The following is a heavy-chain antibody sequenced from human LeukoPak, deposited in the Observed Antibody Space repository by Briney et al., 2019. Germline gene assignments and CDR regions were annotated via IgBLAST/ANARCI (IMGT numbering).Heavy chain of an antibody. V-gene: IGHV3-23*01. D-gene: IGHD3-3*01. Sequence: GGSLRLSCAASGFTFSSYAMRWVRQAPGKGREGGSAISGSGGSTYYADSVKGRFTISRDNSKNTLYLQMNSLRAEDTAVYYCARERYYDFLTGFDPWGQGTLVTVSS. CDR3: ARERYYDFLTGFDP. CDR2: ISGSGGST. CDR1: GFTFSSYA. J-gene: IGHJ5*02.